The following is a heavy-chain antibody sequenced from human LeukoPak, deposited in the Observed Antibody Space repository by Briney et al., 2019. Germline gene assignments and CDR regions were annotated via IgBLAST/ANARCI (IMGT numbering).Heavy chain of an antibody. V-gene: IGHV1-8*01. Sequence: ASVKVSCKASGYTFTSYDINWVRQATGQGLEWMGWMNPNSGNTGYAQKFQGRVTMTRNTSISTAYMELSSLRSEDTAVYYCARTSSDSTIFGVEFPSFDYWGQGTLVTVSS. D-gene: IGHD3-3*01. CDR1: GYTFTSYD. CDR2: MNPNSGNT. J-gene: IGHJ4*02. CDR3: ARTSSDSTIFGVEFPSFDY.